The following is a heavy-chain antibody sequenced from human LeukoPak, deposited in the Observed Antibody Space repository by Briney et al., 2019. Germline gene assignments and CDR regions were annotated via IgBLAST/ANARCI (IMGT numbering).Heavy chain of an antibody. Sequence: ASVKVSCNASGYTFTSYDINWVRQATGQGLEWMGWMNPNSGNTGYAQKFQGRVTMTRKTSISPAYMELSSLRSADPAVYYCPRGGEYSGYDRNWFDPWGQGTLVTVSS. CDR3: PRGGEYSGYDRNWFDP. CDR1: GYTFTSYD. J-gene: IGHJ5*02. CDR2: MNPNSGNT. D-gene: IGHD5-12*01. V-gene: IGHV1-8*01.